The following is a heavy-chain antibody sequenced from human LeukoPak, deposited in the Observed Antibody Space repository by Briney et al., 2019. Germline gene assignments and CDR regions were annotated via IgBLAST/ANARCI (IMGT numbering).Heavy chain of an antibody. V-gene: IGHV1-46*01. CDR1: GYTFTSYY. Sequence: ASVKVSCKASGYTFTSYYIHWVRQAPGQGLEWMGRINPAGGSTTYAQKFQGSRLTLTRDTSTSTVYMELSSLRSEDTAVYYCARGRGVHDSHTYDYFDYWGQGSLVTVSS. CDR3: ARGRGVHDSHTYDYFDY. CDR2: INPAGGST. D-gene: IGHD3-22*01. J-gene: IGHJ4*02.